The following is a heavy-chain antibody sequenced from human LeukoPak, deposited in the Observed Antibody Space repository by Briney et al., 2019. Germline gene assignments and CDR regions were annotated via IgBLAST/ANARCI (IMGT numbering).Heavy chain of an antibody. D-gene: IGHD6-13*01. CDR2: IIPIFGTA. J-gene: IGHJ1*01. CDR3: ATEGPWSSSSWYAYFQH. V-gene: IGHV1-69*13. Sequence: PVKVSCKASGGTFSSYAISWVRQAPGQGREWMGGIIPIFGTANYAQKFQGRVTITADESTSTAYMGLSSLRSEDTAVYYCATEGPWSSSSWYAYFQHWGQGTLVTVSS. CDR1: GGTFSSYA.